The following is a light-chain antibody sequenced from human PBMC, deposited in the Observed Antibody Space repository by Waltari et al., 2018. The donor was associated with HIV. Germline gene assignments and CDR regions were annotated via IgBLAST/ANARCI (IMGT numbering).Light chain of an antibody. CDR1: SSDVGGYDY. CDR2: DFS. J-gene: IGLJ1*01. Sequence: QSALTQPASVSGSPGQSITISCTGTSSDVGGYDYVSWYQTYPGKAPKLMIYDFSMRPSGVSNRFSGSKSGNTASLTVSGLQAEDEADYYCSSYTTSNTFVFGTGTKVTVL. CDR3: SSYTTSNTFV. V-gene: IGLV2-14*03.